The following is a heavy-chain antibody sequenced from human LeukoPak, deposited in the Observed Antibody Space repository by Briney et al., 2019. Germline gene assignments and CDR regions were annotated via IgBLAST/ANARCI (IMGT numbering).Heavy chain of an antibody. V-gene: IGHV3-30*02. D-gene: IGHD3-22*01. Sequence: GGSLRLSCAASGFTFRTYGMHWVRQAPGKGLEWVSFIRYDSSKDSSADSVKGRFTISRDNSKNTLYLQMNSLRPEDTAVYYCAKPPYDSSGYYYVWYFDYWGQGTLVTVSS. J-gene: IGHJ4*02. CDR3: AKPPYDSSGYYYVWYFDY. CDR1: GFTFRTYG. CDR2: IRYDSSKD.